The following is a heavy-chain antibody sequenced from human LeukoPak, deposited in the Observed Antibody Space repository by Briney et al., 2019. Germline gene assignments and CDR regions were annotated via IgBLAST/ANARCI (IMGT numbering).Heavy chain of an antibody. Sequence: GGSLRLSCAASGFTVSSNYMSWVRQAPGKGLEWVSVIYSGGSTYYADSVKGKFTISRDNSKNTLYLQMNSLRAEDTAVYYCARDPCGGDCYSAYWGQGTLVTVSS. J-gene: IGHJ4*02. CDR3: ARDPCGGDCYSAY. CDR1: GFTVSSNY. CDR2: IYSGGST. D-gene: IGHD2-21*02. V-gene: IGHV3-66*01.